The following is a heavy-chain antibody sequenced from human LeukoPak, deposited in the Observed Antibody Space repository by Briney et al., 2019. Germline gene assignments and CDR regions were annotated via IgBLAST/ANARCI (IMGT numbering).Heavy chain of an antibody. CDR1: GGSISSSSYY. D-gene: IGHD6-13*01. CDR3: ARLPGEQQLVQGFYYMDV. Sequence: PSETLSLTCTVSGGSISSSSYYWGWIRQPPGKGLEWIGSIYYSGSTYYNPSLKSRVTISVDTSKNQFSLKLSSVTAADTAVYYCARLPGEQQLVQGFYYMDVWGKGTTVTISS. CDR2: IYYSGST. V-gene: IGHV4-39*01. J-gene: IGHJ6*03.